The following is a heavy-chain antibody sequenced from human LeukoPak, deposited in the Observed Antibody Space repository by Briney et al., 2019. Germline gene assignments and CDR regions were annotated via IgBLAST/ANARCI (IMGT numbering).Heavy chain of an antibody. D-gene: IGHD5-12*01. CDR2: ISSSGSTI. Sequence: GGSLRLSCAASGFTFSSYSMNWVRQAPGKGLEWVSYISSSGSTIYYADSVKGRFTISRDNAKNSLYLQMNSLRAEDTAVYYCARRGLRPHAIDYWGQGTLVTVSS. J-gene: IGHJ4*02. CDR1: GFTFSSYS. CDR3: ARRGLRPHAIDY. V-gene: IGHV3-48*04.